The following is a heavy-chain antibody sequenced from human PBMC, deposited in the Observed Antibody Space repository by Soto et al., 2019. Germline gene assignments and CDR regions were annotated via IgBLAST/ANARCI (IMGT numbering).Heavy chain of an antibody. J-gene: IGHJ6*02. V-gene: IGHV3-30*18. CDR2: ISYDGSNK. Sequence: QVQLVESGGGVVQPGRSLRLSCAASGFTFSSYGMHWVRQAPGKGLEWVAVISYDGSNKYYADSVKGRFTISRDNSKNTLYLQMNSLRAEDTAVYYCAKELGVVRGYYYCYGMDVWGQGTTVTVSS. CDR1: GFTFSSYG. CDR3: AKELGVVRGYYYCYGMDV. D-gene: IGHD3-3*01.